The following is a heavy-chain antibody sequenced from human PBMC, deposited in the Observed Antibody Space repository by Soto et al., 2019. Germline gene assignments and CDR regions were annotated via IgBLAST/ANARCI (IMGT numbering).Heavy chain of an antibody. CDR1: GFTFSSYE. Sequence: AASGFTFSSYEMNWLRQAPGKGLECVSYISSSGSTIYYADSVKGRFTISRDNAKNSLYLQMNSLRAEYTAVYYCAREVTTHLVGDTEYEDYCMDFWGQGATVTV. J-gene: IGHJ6*02. CDR2: ISSSGSTI. D-gene: IGHD1-26*01. CDR3: AREVTTHLVGDTEYEDYCMDF. V-gene: IGHV3-48*03.